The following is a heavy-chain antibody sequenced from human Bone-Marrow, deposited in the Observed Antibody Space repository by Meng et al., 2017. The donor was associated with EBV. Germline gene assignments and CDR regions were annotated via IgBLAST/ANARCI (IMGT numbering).Heavy chain of an antibody. CDR1: GFSLDTYA. CDR3: ARDKGPWGLRYFQGPEEY. D-gene: IGHD3-9*01. CDR2: ISYDGNNR. J-gene: IGHJ4*02. V-gene: IGHV3-30-3*01. Sequence: QVQLVESXXDVVQPGXSLRLSCXASGFSLDTYAMHWVRQAPGKGLEWVAVISYDGNNRHFADSVRGRFTMSRDNSNNILYLQMSSLRSEDTAVYYCARDKGPWGLRYFQGPEEYWGQGTLVTVSS.